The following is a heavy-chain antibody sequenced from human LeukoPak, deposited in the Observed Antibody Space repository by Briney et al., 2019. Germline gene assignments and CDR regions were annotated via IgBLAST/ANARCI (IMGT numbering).Heavy chain of an antibody. J-gene: IGHJ5*02. Sequence: ASVKVSCTASGYTFVSYGVSWVRQAPGQGPEWMAWISVYSGNTKYAQKFQDRVTLTADTSTSTVYMELRSLRSDDTAVYYCARDGWSLGPWGQGTLVTVSS. CDR1: GYTFVSYG. V-gene: IGHV1-18*01. CDR2: ISVYSGNT. CDR3: ARDGWSLGP. D-gene: IGHD2-8*01.